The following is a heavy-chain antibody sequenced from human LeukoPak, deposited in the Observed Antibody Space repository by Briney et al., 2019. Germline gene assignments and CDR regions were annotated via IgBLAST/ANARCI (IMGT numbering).Heavy chain of an antibody. CDR1: VGSLSSYY. J-gene: IGHJ4*02. Sequence: PSETLSLTCTVSVGSLSSYYWRWVRQPPGDGREWGGYIYYGGSANYSPSLKSHVTISVDTSKNQFSLKLSSVTAADTAVYYCARLTGYDWESSYDYWGQGTLVTVSS. CDR2: IYYGGSA. V-gene: IGHV4-59*01. CDR3: ARLTGYDWESSYDY. D-gene: IGHD5-12*01.